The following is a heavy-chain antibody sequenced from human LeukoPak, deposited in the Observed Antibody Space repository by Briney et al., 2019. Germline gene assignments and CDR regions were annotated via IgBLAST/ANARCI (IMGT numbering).Heavy chain of an antibody. CDR2: IFPSGGEI. CDR1: GFTFSTFA. CDR3: AKVECGGDCYYNYYFDY. D-gene: IGHD2-21*02. V-gene: IGHV3-23*01. J-gene: IGHJ4*02. Sequence: GGSLRLSCEASGFTFSTFAMIWVRQPPGKGLEWVSSIFPSGGEIHYADSVRGRFTISRDNSKNTLYLQMNSLRAEDTAVYYCAKVECGGDCYYNYYFDYWGQGTLVTVSS.